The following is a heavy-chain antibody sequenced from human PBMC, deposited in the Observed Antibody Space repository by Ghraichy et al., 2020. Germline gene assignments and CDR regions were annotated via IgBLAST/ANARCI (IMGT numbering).Heavy chain of an antibody. CDR1: GFTFSSYA. CDR2: ISGSGGST. J-gene: IGHJ4*02. V-gene: IGHV3-23*01. Sequence: ETLTLTCAVSGFTFSSYAMSWVRQAPGKGLEWVSAISGSGGSTYYADSVKGRFTISRDNSKNTVYLQMNSLRAEDTAVYYCAKDYGDYPGSFDYWGQGTLVTVSS. D-gene: IGHD4-17*01. CDR3: AKDYGDYPGSFDY.